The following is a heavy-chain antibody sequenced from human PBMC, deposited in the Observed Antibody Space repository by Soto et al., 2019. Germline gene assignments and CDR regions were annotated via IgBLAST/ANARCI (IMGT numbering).Heavy chain of an antibody. CDR2: ISAYNGNT. CDR1: GYTFSRYG. Sequence: ASVKVSCKASGYTFSRYGIMWVRQAPGQGPEWMGWISAYNGNTNSAEKLRGRLTMTTDASTTTAYMELRSLRSDDTAIYYCARDQGFRVVINSNWFDPWGQGTLVTVSS. CDR3: ARDQGFRVVINSNWFDP. V-gene: IGHV1-18*01. D-gene: IGHD2-21*01. J-gene: IGHJ5*02.